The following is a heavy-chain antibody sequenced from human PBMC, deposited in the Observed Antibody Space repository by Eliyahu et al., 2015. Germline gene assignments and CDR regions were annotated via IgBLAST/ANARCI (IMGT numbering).Heavy chain of an antibody. J-gene: IGHJ4*02. CDR3: ARDLPHYDILTGLATPWGY. CDR1: GYTFTSXG. V-gene: IGHV1-18*01. Sequence: QVQLVQSGAEVKKPGASVKVSCKASGYTFTSXGISWVRQAPGQGLEWMGWISAYNGNTNYAQKLQGRVTMTTDTSTSTAYMELRSLRSDDTAVYYCARDLPHYDILTGLATPWGYWGQGTLVTVSS. D-gene: IGHD3-9*01. CDR2: ISAYNGNT.